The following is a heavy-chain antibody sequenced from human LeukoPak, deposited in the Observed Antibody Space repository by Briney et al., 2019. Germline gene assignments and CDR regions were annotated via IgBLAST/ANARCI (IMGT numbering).Heavy chain of an antibody. CDR3: ARSQYYDFWSGADY. Sequence: ASVKVSCKASGYTFTSYGISWVRQAPGQGLEWMGWISAYNGNTNYAQKLQGRVTMTTDTSTSTAYMELRSLRSDDTAVYYCARSQYYDFWSGADYWGQGTLVTVSS. J-gene: IGHJ4*02. CDR2: ISAYNGNT. V-gene: IGHV1-18*01. CDR1: GYTFTSYG. D-gene: IGHD3-3*01.